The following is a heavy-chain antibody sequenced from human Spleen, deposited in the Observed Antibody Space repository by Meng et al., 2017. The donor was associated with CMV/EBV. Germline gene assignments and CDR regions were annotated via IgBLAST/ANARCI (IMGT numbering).Heavy chain of an antibody. J-gene: IGHJ4*02. CDR3: ASDLVVVGPGATTHY. Sequence: GGSLRLSCAASGFTFSSYEMNWVRQAPGKGLEWVSYISSSGSTIYYADSVKGRFTISRDNAKNSLYLQMNSLRAEDTAVYYCASDLVVVGPGATTHYWGQGTLVTVSS. D-gene: IGHD2-2*01. CDR2: ISSSGSTI. V-gene: IGHV3-48*03. CDR1: GFTFSSYE.